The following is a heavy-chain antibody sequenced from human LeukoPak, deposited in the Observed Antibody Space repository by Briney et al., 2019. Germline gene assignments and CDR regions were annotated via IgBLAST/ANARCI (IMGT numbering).Heavy chain of an antibody. V-gene: IGHV4-59*01. CDR3: ARTPYDFWSGYLSDGYYGMDV. CDR1: GGSISSYY. CDR2: IYYSGST. J-gene: IGHJ6*02. D-gene: IGHD3-3*01. Sequence: SETLSLTCTVSGGSISSYYWSWIRQPPGKGLEWIGYIYYSGSTNYNPSLKSRVTISVDTSKNQFSLKLSSVTAADAAVYYCARTPYDFWSGYLSDGYYGMDVWGQGTTVTVSS.